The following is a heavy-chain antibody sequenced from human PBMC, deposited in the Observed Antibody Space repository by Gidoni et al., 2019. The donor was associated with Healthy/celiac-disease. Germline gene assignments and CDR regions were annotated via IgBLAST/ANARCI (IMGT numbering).Heavy chain of an antibody. Sequence: EVQLVESGGGLVQPGGSLRLSCAASGFYVSSYWMSWVRQAPGKGLEWVANIKQDGSEKYYVDSVKGRFTISRDNAKNSLYLQMNSLRAEDTAVYYCARDKRGLGGDWFDPWGQGTLVTVSS. CDR1: GFYVSSYW. D-gene: IGHD1-26*01. V-gene: IGHV3-7*01. J-gene: IGHJ5*02. CDR2: IKQDGSEK. CDR3: ARDKRGLGGDWFDP.